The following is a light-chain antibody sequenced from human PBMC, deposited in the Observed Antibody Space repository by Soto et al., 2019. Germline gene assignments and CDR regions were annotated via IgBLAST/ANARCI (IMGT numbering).Light chain of an antibody. Sequence: QAVVTQPPSASGTPGQTITMSCSGGSSNIGRRAVNWYQQFPGAAPKLLIYGNDQRPSGVPGRFSGSKSGTSASLAISGLQSDDEADYYCASWDDNLNGYVFGAGTKVTVL. V-gene: IGLV1-44*01. CDR1: SSNIGRRA. CDR3: ASWDDNLNGYV. J-gene: IGLJ1*01. CDR2: GND.